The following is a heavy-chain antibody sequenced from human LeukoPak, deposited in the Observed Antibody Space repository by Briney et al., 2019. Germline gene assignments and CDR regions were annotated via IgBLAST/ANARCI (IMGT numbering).Heavy chain of an antibody. D-gene: IGHD1-26*01. J-gene: IGHJ4*02. V-gene: IGHV3-7*01. CDR2: KKQDASEE. CDR3: VRDRGRASVDY. Sequence: PGGSLRLSCVASGFTFSGFWMSWVRQVPGKGLEWMDNKKQDASEEYYVDSVEARFTISRENAKNSLYRKMNSQRAEDTAVYYCVRDRGRASVDYWGQGTLVTVSS. CDR1: GFTFSGFW.